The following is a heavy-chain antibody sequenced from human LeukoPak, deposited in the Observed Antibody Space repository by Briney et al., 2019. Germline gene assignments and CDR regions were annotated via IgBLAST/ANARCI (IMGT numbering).Heavy chain of an antibody. CDR2: VNPNSGGT. V-gene: IGHV1-2*02. CDR3: ATVSSHFLRPPYFDY. CDR1: GYTFIDYY. Sequence: ASVKASCKASGYTFIDYYMHWVRQAPGQGLEWMGRVNPNSGGTNYAQRFQGRVTMTEDTSTDTAYMGLSSLRSEDTAVYYCATVSSHFLRPPYFDYWGQGTLVTVSS. D-gene: IGHD2/OR15-2a*01. J-gene: IGHJ4*02.